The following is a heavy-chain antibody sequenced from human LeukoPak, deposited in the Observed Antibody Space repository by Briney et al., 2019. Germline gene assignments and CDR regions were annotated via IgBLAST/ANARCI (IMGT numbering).Heavy chain of an antibody. Sequence: SETLSLTCTVSGVSIGSSSYYWGWIRQPPGKGLEWIGSIFYSGSTYYNPSLKSRVTISIDTSKNQFSLKLSSVTAADTAVYYCARERTGIQLPKMDNYYYMDVWGKGTTVTISS. V-gene: IGHV4-39*07. CDR3: ARERTGIQLPKMDNYYYMDV. CDR2: IFYSGST. D-gene: IGHD5-18*01. J-gene: IGHJ6*03. CDR1: GVSIGSSSYY.